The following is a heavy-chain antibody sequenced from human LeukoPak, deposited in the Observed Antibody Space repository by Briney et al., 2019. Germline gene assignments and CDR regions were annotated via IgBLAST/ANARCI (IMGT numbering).Heavy chain of an antibody. CDR3: GRRRYNCGYPEY. D-gene: IGHD1-20*01. Sequence: SQTLSLTCTVSGGSISSYYWSWIRQPAGKGLEWIGRIYTSGSTNYNPSLKSRVTMSVDTSKNQFSLKLSSVTAADTAVYYCGRRRYNCGYPEYWGQGTLVTVSS. CDR2: IYTSGST. V-gene: IGHV4-4*07. CDR1: GGSISSYY. J-gene: IGHJ4*02.